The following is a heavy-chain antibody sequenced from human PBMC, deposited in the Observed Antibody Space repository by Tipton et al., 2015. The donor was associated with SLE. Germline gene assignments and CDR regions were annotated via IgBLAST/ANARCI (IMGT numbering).Heavy chain of an antibody. J-gene: IGHJ2*01. Sequence: TLSLTCTVSGDTISDHYWCWIRQPPGKGLEWIGYIAYSGSTNYSPSLKSRVTISLDTSKTQFSLNLRSVTAAATAVYYCAREFLSPMTTVHWYFDLWGRGTLVTVSS. CDR3: AREFLSPMTTVHWYFDL. V-gene: IGHV4-59*11. CDR2: IAYSGST. D-gene: IGHD4-11*01. CDR1: GDTISDHY.